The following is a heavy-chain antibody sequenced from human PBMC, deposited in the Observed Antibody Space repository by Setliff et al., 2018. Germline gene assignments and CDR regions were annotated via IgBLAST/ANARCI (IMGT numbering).Heavy chain of an antibody. D-gene: IGHD3-16*02. CDR1: GDSISSYY. CDR3: ARGKLRLGQLSLFYGFDI. V-gene: IGHV4-4*07. Sequence: PSETLSLTCTVSGDSISSYYWSWIRQPAGKGLEWIGRIYSSGSTNFNPSLKSRVTMSMDTSKNQFSLKLSSVTAADTAIYYCARGKLRLGQLSLFYGFDIWGQGTMGTVSS. J-gene: IGHJ3*02. CDR2: IYSSGST.